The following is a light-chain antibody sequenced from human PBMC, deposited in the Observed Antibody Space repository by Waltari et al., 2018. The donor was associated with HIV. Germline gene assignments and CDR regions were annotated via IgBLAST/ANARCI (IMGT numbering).Light chain of an antibody. V-gene: IGKV3-20*01. J-gene: IGKJ1*01. CDR1: QSVSSSY. CDR2: AAS. Sequence: EIVLTQSPGTLPLSPGERAILACRASQSVSSSYLAGYQQKPGQAPRLLIYAASSRATGIPDRFSGSGSGTDFTLTISRLEPGDIAVYYCQQYGSSPRTFGQGTKVEVK. CDR3: QQYGSSPRT.